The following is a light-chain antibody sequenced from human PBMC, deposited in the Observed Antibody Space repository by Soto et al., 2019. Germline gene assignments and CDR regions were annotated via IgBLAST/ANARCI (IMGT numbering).Light chain of an antibody. CDR1: SSNIGNNA. CDR3: AACDVCMNGYV. V-gene: IGLV1-36*01. J-gene: IGLJ1*01. CDR2: YDN. Sequence: QSVLTQRPSVSEAPRQRVTISCSGSSSNIGNNAVNWYQQLPGKAPKLLVYYDNLLSSGVSARFYGTTSGSSALLEISGLLFEEETDYYGAACDVCMNGYVFATGTKVTVL.